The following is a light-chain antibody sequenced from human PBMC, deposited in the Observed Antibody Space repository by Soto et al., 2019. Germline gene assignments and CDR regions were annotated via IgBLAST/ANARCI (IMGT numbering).Light chain of an antibody. V-gene: IGKV1-9*01. CDR3: QQLTSYPRST. CDR2: AAS. Sequence: DIQLTHSPSFLSASVGARVTITCRASQGISNYLAWYQQRPGKAPKLLIYAASTLQTGVPSRFSGSGSGTEFTLTISSLQPEDFATYHCQQLTSYPRSTFGQGTRLEIK. J-gene: IGKJ5*01. CDR1: QGISNY.